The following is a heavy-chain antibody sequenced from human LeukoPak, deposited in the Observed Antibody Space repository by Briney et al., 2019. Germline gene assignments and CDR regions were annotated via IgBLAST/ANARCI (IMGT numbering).Heavy chain of an antibody. D-gene: IGHD3-22*01. CDR3: TRDTAEFYDSSGYAGD. CDR2: IRSKAYGGTT. CDR1: GFTFGDYA. Sequence: GGSLRLSCTASGFTFGDYAMSWFRQAPEKGLEWVGFIRSKAYGGTTEYAASVKGRFTISRDDSKSIAYLQMNSLKTEDTAVYYCTRDTAEFYDSSGYAGDWGQGTLVTVSS. J-gene: IGHJ4*02. V-gene: IGHV3-49*03.